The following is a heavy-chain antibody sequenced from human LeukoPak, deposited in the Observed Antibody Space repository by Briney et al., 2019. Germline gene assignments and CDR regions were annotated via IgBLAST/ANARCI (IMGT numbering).Heavy chain of an antibody. J-gene: IGHJ4*02. CDR2: IYSDGRTT. V-gene: IGHV3-74*01. CDR1: GFTFSSYL. Sequence: PGGSLRLSCGASGFTFSSYLMHWVRQAPGKGLEWVSRIYSDGRTTTYADSVKGRFTISRDNAKNTLYLQMNSLRVEDTAVYYCARAPAGWYGCDYWGQGTLVTVSS. D-gene: IGHD6-19*01. CDR3: ARAPAGWYGCDY.